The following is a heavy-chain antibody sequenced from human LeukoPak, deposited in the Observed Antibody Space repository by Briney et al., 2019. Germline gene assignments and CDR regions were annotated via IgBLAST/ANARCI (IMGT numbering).Heavy chain of an antibody. J-gene: IGHJ4*02. CDR3: TRSGNYYDSRGYPKYYFDC. CDR2: IRSKAYGGTT. V-gene: IGHV3-49*04. Sequence: PGRSLRLSCTASGFTLGDYAMSWVRQAPGKGLQWIGFIRSKAYGGTTEYAASVEGRFTISRDDSKSIAYLLMNSLKTEDTAVYYCTRSGNYYDSRGYPKYYFDCWGQGTLVAVSS. CDR1: GFTLGDYA. D-gene: IGHD3-22*01.